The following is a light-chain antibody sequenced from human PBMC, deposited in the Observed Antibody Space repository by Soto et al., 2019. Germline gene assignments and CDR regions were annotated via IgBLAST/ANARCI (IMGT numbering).Light chain of an antibody. CDR2: DAS. CDR3: QGPSSDPRT. CDR1: QRISSW. Sequence: RISQRISSWLAWYQHKPGKAPKLLIYDASNLDSGVPSRFSVSGSETAFYLGLRSLQPDDSATYFCQGPSSDPRTFGQGTLLDIK. J-gene: IGKJ5*01. V-gene: IGKV1-5*01.